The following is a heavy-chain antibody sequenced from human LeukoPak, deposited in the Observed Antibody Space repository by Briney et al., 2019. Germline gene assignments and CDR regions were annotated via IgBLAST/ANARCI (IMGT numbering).Heavy chain of an antibody. V-gene: IGHV4-59*01. CDR3: ARDSIAAAGAFWFDP. Sequence: SETLSLTCTVSGGSISSYYWSWIRQPPGKGLEWIGYIYYSGSTNYNPSLKSRVTISVDTSKNQFSLKLSSVTAADTAVYYSARDSIAAAGAFWFDPWGQGTLVTVSS. D-gene: IGHD6-13*01. CDR1: GGSISSYY. CDR2: IYYSGST. J-gene: IGHJ5*02.